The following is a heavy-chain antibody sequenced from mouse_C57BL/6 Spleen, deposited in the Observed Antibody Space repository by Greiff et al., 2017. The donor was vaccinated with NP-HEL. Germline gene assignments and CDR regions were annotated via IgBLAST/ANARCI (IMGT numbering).Heavy chain of an antibody. CDR3: ARAYGSSHYYAMDY. V-gene: IGHV1-18*01. J-gene: IGHJ4*01. CDR1: GYTFTDYH. CDR2: INPNNGGT. Sequence: EVQLQQSGPELVKPGASVKIPCKASGYTFTDYHMDWVKQSHGKSLEWIGDINPNNGGTIYNQKFKGKATLTVDKSSSTAYMELRSLTSEDTAVYYCARAYGSSHYYAMDYWGQGTSVTVSS. D-gene: IGHD1-1*01.